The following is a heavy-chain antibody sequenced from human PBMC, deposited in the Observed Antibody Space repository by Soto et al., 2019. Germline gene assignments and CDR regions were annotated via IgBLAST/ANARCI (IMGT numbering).Heavy chain of an antibody. J-gene: IGHJ5*02. CDR1: GGSFRTYS. Sequence: QVQLVQSGTEVKKPGSSVKVSCKPSGGSFRTYSISWVRQAPGQRLEWMGRIIPIVDIVKYAQKFQDRVTITADKSTSTAYMELSSLRSEDTAVYYCARDFGGAAARKLNWFDPWGQGTLVIVSP. V-gene: IGHV1-69*08. CDR3: ARDFGGAAARKLNWFDP. D-gene: IGHD3-16*01. CDR2: IIPIVDIV.